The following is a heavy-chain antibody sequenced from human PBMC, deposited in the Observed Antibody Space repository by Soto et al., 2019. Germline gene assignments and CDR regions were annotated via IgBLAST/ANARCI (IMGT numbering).Heavy chain of an antibody. D-gene: IGHD2-2*01. J-gene: IGHJ5*02. CDR3: ARESAALNWFDP. V-gene: IGHV3-48*02. Sequence: EVQLVESGGGLVQPGGSLRLSCAASGFTFSSYSMNWVRQAPGKGLEWVSYISSSSSTIYYADSVKGRFTISRDNAKNALYLQMNSLRDEDTAVYYCARESAALNWFDPWGQGTLVTVSS. CDR1: GFTFSSYS. CDR2: ISSSSSTI.